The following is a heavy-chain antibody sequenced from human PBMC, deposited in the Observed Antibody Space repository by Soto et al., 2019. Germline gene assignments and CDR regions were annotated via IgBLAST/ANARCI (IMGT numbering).Heavy chain of an antibody. CDR1: GFTFINYA. V-gene: IGHV3-23*01. Sequence: EVQLLESGGDSVQPGGSVRLSCAGSGFTFINYAMNWVRQAPGKGLEWVSTISGGGDATFFADSARGRFTFSRDNSKNTVTLQMNSLGVDDTAVYYCARKVVGSTSRPDYWYFELWGRGTLVTVSS. D-gene: IGHD2-21*01. J-gene: IGHJ2*01. CDR2: ISGGGDAT. CDR3: ARKVVGSTSRPDYWYFEL.